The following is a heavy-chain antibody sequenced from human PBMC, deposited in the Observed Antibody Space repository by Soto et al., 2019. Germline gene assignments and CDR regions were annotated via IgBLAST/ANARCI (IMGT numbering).Heavy chain of an antibody. CDR1: GYTFTSYA. Sequence: QVQLVQSGAEEKKPGASVKVSCKASGYTFTSYAMHWVRQAPGQRLEWMGWINAGNGNTKYSQKFQGRVTITRDTTASTVYMELSSLRSEDTAVYYCARVSGWYFLDYWGQGTLVTVSS. J-gene: IGHJ4*02. CDR2: INAGNGNT. CDR3: ARVSGWYFLDY. V-gene: IGHV1-3*05. D-gene: IGHD6-19*01.